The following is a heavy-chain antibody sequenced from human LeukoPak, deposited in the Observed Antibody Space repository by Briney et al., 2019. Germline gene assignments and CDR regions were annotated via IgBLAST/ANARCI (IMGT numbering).Heavy chain of an antibody. CDR3: ARPHHYYDSSGYFDY. CDR1: GFTFSRSG. V-gene: IGHV3-30*03. CDR2: TASDGSNI. Sequence: GGSLRLSCAASGFTFSRSGMHWVRQAPGKGLEWVAVTASDGSNIYYADSVKGRFTISRDNSKNTLYLQLNSLRAEDTAVYYCARPHHYYDSSGYFDYWGQGTLVTVSS. J-gene: IGHJ4*02. D-gene: IGHD3-22*01.